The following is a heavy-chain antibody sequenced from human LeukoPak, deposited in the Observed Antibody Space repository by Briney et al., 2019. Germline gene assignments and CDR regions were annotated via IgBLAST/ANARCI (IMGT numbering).Heavy chain of an antibody. D-gene: IGHD1-26*01. V-gene: IGHV3-23*01. CDR1: GFTFTRNA. CDR2: ISGSAATI. J-gene: IGHJ4*02. Sequence: GGSLRLSCVASGFTFTRNAMSWVRQVPGKGLEWVSSISGSAATIRYADSVKGRFSLSRDNSNNTLFLQMNSLRAEDTAINYCAKVSLRQVELGYFDSWGQGTLVTVSS. CDR3: AKVSLRQVELGYFDS.